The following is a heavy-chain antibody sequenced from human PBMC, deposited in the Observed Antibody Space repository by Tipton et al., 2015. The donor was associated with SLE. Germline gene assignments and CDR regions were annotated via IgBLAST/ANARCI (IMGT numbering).Heavy chain of an antibody. Sequence: TLSLTCAVYGGSFSGYYWSWIRQPPGKGLEWIGEINHSGSTNYKPSLKSRVTISVDTSKNQFSLKLSSVTAADTAVYYCARERESIAARLVLGPLDYWGQGTLVTVSS. CDR2: INHSGST. V-gene: IGHV4-34*01. D-gene: IGHD6-6*01. CDR1: GGSFSGYY. CDR3: ARERESIAARLVLGPLDY. J-gene: IGHJ4*02.